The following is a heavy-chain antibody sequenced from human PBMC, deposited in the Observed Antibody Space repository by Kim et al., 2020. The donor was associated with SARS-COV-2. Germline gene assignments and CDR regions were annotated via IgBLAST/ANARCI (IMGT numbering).Heavy chain of an antibody. J-gene: IGHJ2*01. CDR2: ISGSGSIT. Sequence: GGSLRLSCAASGFTFTNFAMTWVRQAPGKGLEWVSAISGSGSITNYADSVKGRFTISRDNSKNTLYLQMNSLRAEDTAVYYCAKVLIYGSGAFDLSGRCT. CDR1: GFTFTNFA. CDR3: AKVLIYGSGAFDL. V-gene: IGHV3-23*01. D-gene: IGHD3-10*01.